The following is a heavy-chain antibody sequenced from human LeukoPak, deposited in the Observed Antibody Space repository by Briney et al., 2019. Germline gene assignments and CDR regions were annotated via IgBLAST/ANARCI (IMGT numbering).Heavy chain of an antibody. CDR3: ARLRLQLVRGGDAFDI. CDR2: INPNSGGT. Sequence: ASVKVSCKASEYTFINYYLHWVRQAPGQGLEWMGWINPNSGGTKYVQKFQGRVTMSRDTSISTAYMELSRLRSDDTAVYYCARLRLQLVRGGDAFDIWGQGTMVTVSS. D-gene: IGHD6-6*01. CDR1: EYTFINYY. V-gene: IGHV1-2*02. J-gene: IGHJ3*02.